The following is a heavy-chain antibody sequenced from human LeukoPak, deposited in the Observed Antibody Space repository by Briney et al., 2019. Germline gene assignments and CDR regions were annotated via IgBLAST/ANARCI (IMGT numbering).Heavy chain of an antibody. Sequence: PGGSLRLSCAASGFTFSNAWMSWIRQPPGKGLEWIGEINHSGSTNYNPSLKSRVTISVDTSKNQFSLKLSSVTAADTAVYYCARVAAAGKVYWGQGTLVTVSS. J-gene: IGHJ4*02. D-gene: IGHD6-13*01. CDR3: ARVAAAGKVY. CDR2: INHSGST. V-gene: IGHV4-34*01. CDR1: GFTFSNAW.